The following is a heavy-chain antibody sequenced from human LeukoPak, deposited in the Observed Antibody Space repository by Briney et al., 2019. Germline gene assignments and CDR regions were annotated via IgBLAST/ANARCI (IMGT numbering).Heavy chain of an antibody. J-gene: IGHJ3*02. CDR3: ARSFPTYAFDI. Sequence: SETLSLTCTVSGGSISSYYWSWIRQPPGKGLEWIGSIYHSGSTYYNPSLKSRVTISVDTSKNQFSLKLSSVTAADTAVYYCARSFPTYAFDIWGQGTMVTVSS. D-gene: IGHD2/OR15-2a*01. CDR2: IYHSGST. CDR1: GGSISSYY. V-gene: IGHV4-59*04.